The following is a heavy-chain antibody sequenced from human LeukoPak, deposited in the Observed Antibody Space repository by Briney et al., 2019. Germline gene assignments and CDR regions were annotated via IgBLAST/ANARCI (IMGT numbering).Heavy chain of an antibody. V-gene: IGHV3-43*02. CDR1: GLPIADFA. J-gene: IGHJ4*02. CDR2: ISGDGVST. Sequence: PGGSLRLSCVASGLPIADFAMHWVRQAPGKGLEWVPLISGDGVSTFYADSVKGRFSISRDNSKNSPYLEMNSLRTEDAAMYYCAKESGKFDYWGQGTLVAVSS. CDR3: AKESGKFDY.